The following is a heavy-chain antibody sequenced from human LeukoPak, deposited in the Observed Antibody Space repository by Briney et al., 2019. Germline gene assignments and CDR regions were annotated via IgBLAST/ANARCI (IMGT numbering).Heavy chain of an antibody. CDR1: GGSIRSSYYY. CDR2: IYDSGST. D-gene: IGHD3-10*01. CDR3: ARVPTTTVRGVTKTYYYYGMDV. J-gene: IGHJ6*02. Sequence: SETLSLTCTVSGGSIRSSYYYWGWIRQPPGKGLEWIGSIYDSGSTYYNPSLKSRVTISVDTSKNQFSLKLSSVTAADTAVYYCARVPTTTVRGVTKTYYYYGMDVWGQGTTVTVSS. V-gene: IGHV4-39*07.